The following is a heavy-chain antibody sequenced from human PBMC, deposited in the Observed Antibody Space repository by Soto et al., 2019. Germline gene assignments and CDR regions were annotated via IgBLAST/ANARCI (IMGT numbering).Heavy chain of an antibody. Sequence: QVQLQESGPGLVKPSGTLSLTCAVSSGSISSSNWWRWVRQPPGKGLEWSGEIYHSGSTNYNPSLKSRVTISVDKSKNQFSLKLSSVTAADTAVYYCASHNYDFWSGNFDYWGQGTLVTVSS. CDR1: SGSISSSNW. CDR3: ASHNYDFWSGNFDY. D-gene: IGHD3-3*01. J-gene: IGHJ4*02. V-gene: IGHV4-4*02. CDR2: IYHSGST.